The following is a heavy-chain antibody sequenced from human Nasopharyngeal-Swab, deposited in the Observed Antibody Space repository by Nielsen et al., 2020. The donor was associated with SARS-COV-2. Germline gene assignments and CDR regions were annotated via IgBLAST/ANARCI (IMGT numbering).Heavy chain of an antibody. CDR2: IKQDGSDK. J-gene: IGHJ3*02. CDR3: GGGGKLGALDI. CDR1: GLTFTNSW. Sequence: GGSLRLSCAASGLTFTNSWMSWVRQAPGKGLEWVANIKQDGSDKYYVDSVKGRFTISRDNAKNSLELQMNSLRVEDTAVYCCGGGGKLGALDIWGQGTMVTVSS. D-gene: IGHD3-16*01. V-gene: IGHV3-7*01.